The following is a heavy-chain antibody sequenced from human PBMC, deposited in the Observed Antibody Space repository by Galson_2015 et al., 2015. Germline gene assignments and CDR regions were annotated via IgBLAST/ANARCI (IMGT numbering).Heavy chain of an antibody. Sequence: SLRLSCAASGFTFDDYAMHWVRQAPGKGLEWVSGISWNSGSIGYADSVKGRFTISRDNAKNSLYLQMNSLRAEDTALYYCAKDFRYSSSWYFDYWGQGTLVTVSS. CDR3: AKDFRYSSSWYFDY. V-gene: IGHV3-9*01. D-gene: IGHD6-13*01. J-gene: IGHJ4*02. CDR2: ISWNSGSI. CDR1: GFTFDDYA.